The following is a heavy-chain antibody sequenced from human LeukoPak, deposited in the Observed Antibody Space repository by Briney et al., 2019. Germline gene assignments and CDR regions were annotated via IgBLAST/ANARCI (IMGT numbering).Heavy chain of an antibody. V-gene: IGHV3-64*02. CDR3: AKPATYYYDSSGYYFDY. D-gene: IGHD3-22*01. CDR1: GFTFSSYA. Sequence: GGSLRLSCAASGFTFSSYAMHWVRQAPGKGLQYVSTISTNGVTTYYADSVKGRFTISRDNSKNTLYLQMNSLRAEDTAVYYCAKPATYYYDSSGYYFDYWGQGTLVTVSS. CDR2: ISTNGVTT. J-gene: IGHJ4*02.